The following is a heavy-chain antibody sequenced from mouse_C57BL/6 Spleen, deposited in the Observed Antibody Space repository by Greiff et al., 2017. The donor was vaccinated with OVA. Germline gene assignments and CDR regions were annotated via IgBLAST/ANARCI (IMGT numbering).Heavy chain of an antibody. CDR2: IYPRDGST. CDR3: ARGVYYYGSSYGNY. Sequence: QVHVKQSGPELVKPGASVKLSCKASGYTFTSYDINWVKQRPGQGLEWIGWIYPRDGSTKYNEKFKGKATLTVDTSSSTAYMELHSLTSEDSAVYFCARGVYYYGSSYGNYWGQGTTLTVSS. V-gene: IGHV1-85*01. J-gene: IGHJ2*01. CDR1: GYTFTSYD. D-gene: IGHD1-1*01.